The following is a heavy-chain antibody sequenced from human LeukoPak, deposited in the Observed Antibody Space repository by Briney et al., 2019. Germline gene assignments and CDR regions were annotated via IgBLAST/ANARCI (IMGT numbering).Heavy chain of an antibody. CDR1: GYTLTELS. V-gene: IGHV1-24*01. CDR3: ARALAAAAGRRAAMMGD. J-gene: IGHJ4*02. Sequence: ASVKVSCKVSGYTLTELSMHWVRQAPGKGLEWMGGFDPEDGETIYAQKFQGRVTMTEDTSTDTAYMELSSLRSEDTAVYYCARALAAAAGRRAAMMGDWGQGTLVTVSS. CDR2: FDPEDGET. D-gene: IGHD6-13*01.